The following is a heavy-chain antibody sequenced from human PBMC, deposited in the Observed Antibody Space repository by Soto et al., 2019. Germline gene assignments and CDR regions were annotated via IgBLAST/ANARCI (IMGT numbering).Heavy chain of an antibody. D-gene: IGHD2-2*01. CDR1: GYSFTGYW. V-gene: IGHV5-10-1*01. CDR3: TRRASSSFYHFDF. CDR2: IDPSDSYV. Sequence: PGESLKISCQASGYSFTGYWITWVRQMPGKGLEWMATIDPSDSYVDYSPSFRGHVTFSVDRSITTVYLQWNSLKASDSAMYFCTRRASSSFYHFDFWGQGALVTVS. J-gene: IGHJ4*02.